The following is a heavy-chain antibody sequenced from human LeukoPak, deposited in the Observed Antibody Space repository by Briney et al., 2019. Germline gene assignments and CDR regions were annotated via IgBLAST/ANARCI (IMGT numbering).Heavy chain of an antibody. V-gene: IGHV1-69*13. CDR3: ARDGNRGGAPTVYSSSL. Sequence: SVKVSCKASGYTFTSYGISWVRQAPGQGLEWMGGIIPIFGTANYAQKFQGRVTITADESTSTAYMELSSLRSEDTAVYYCARDGNRGGAPTVYSSSLWGQGTLVTVSS. D-gene: IGHD6-13*01. CDR2: IIPIFGTA. CDR1: GYTFTSYG. J-gene: IGHJ4*02.